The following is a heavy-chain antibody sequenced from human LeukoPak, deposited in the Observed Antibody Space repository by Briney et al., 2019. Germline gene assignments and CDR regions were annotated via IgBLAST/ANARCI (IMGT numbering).Heavy chain of an antibody. V-gene: IGHV3-74*01. CDR3: ARAHTSGWYFDY. J-gene: IGHJ4*02. D-gene: IGHD6-19*01. CDR2: INSDGSST. Sequence: GGSLRLSCAASGFTFSSYWMHWVRQAPGKGLVWVSRINSDGSSTNYADSVKGRFFVSRDNAKNTLYLQMNSLRAEDTAVYYCARAHTSGWYFDYWGQGTLVTVSS. CDR1: GFTFSSYW.